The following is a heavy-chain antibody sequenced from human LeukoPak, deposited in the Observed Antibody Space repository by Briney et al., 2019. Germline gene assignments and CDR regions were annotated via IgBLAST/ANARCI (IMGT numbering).Heavy chain of an antibody. CDR3: AKGSGSGWYRGLDY. D-gene: IGHD6-19*01. J-gene: IGHJ4*02. Sequence: GGSLRLSCAVSGFTFSSYAMSWVRQAPGKGLGWVSATSGSGGSTYYADSVKGLFTISRDNSKNTLNLQMNSVRAEDMAVYYCAKGSGSGWYRGLDYWGQGTLVTVSS. V-gene: IGHV3-23*01. CDR1: GFTFSSYA. CDR2: TSGSGGST.